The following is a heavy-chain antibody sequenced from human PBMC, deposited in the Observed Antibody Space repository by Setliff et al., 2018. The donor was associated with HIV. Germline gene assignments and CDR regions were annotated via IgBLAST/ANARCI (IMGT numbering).Heavy chain of an antibody. CDR3: ASYLFGVDDLDV. CDR1: GFTFSSNW. V-gene: IGHV3-7*01. Sequence: PGGSLRLSCAASGFTFSSNWMSWVRQAPGKGLEWVANIKQDGSEKYYMDSVKGRFTISRDNAKNSLYLQMSSLRAEDTAIYYCASYLFGVDDLDVWGKGTTVTVSS. D-gene: IGHD3-3*01. CDR2: IKQDGSEK. J-gene: IGHJ6*04.